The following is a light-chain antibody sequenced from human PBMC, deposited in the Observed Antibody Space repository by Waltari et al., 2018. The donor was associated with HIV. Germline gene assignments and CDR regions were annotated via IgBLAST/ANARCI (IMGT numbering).Light chain of an antibody. V-gene: IGKV3-20*01. Sequence: EIVLTQSPGTLSLSPGERATLSCRASQSVSSNYLAWYQQKPGQAPRLLIYGASSRATGIPDRFSGSGSGTDFTLTINRLEPEDFAVYYCQQYGDSPPLTFGGGTKVEIK. J-gene: IGKJ4*01. CDR1: QSVSSNY. CDR2: GAS. CDR3: QQYGDSPPLT.